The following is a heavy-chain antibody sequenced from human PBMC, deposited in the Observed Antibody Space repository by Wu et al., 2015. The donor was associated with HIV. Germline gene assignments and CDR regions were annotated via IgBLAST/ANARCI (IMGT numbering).Heavy chain of an antibody. D-gene: IGHD2-2*01. Sequence: QVHLVQSGAELKEPGASVKVSCKGSGYSFNDKYIHWVRQAPGQGLESVGWIDPNSGVTNSAQKFRGRVTMTRDTSISTAYMDLTRLVSDDTAVYYCSRDGAGTSSSLYWGQGTLVTVSS. J-gene: IGHJ4*02. CDR3: SRDGAGTSSSLY. CDR2: IDPNSGVT. V-gene: IGHV1-2*02. CDR1: GYSFNDKY.